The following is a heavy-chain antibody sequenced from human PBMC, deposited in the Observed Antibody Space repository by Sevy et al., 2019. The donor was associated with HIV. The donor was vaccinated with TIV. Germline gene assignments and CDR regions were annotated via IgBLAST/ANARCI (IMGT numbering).Heavy chain of an antibody. CDR3: ARPNSMASYTLDV. D-gene: IGHD3-10*01. Sequence: SETLSLTCTVSGGSISSSSYYWAWIRQSPGKGREGIGSIYYTGTTHSNPSLKSRVTISKDISKNQFFLRLRSVTAADTAMYFCARPNSMASYTLDVWGQGTTVTVSS. J-gene: IGHJ6*02. CDR1: GGSISSSSYY. CDR2: IYYTGTT. V-gene: IGHV4-39*01.